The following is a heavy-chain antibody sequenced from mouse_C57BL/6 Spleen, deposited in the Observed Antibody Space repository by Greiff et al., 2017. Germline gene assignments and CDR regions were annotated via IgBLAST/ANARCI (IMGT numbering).Heavy chain of an antibody. CDR1: GYTFTEYT. V-gene: IGHV1-62-2*01. J-gene: IGHJ2*01. CDR3: ARHDPVLWNYFDY. CDR2: FYPGSGSK. D-gene: IGHD1-1*02. Sequence: QVHVKQSGAELVKPGASVKLSCKASGYTFTEYTIHWVKQRAGQGLEWIGRFYPGSGSKKYNEKFKDKATLTADKSSNTVYMELSRLTSEDSAVYCGARHDPVLWNYFDYWGQGTTLTVSS.